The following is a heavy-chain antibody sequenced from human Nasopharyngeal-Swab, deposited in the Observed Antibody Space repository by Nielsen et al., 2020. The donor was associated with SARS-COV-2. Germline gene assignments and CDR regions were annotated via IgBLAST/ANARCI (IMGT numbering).Heavy chain of an antibody. D-gene: IGHD6-19*01. Sequence: ASVKVSCKVSGYTLTELYMHWVRQAPGKGLEWMGGFDPEDGETIYAQKFQGRVTMTEDTSTDTAYMELSSLRSEDTAVYYCTTPIKPLAEIKYWGQGTLVTVSS. CDR1: GYTLTELY. J-gene: IGHJ4*02. CDR3: TTPIKPLAEIKY. V-gene: IGHV1-24*01. CDR2: FDPEDGET.